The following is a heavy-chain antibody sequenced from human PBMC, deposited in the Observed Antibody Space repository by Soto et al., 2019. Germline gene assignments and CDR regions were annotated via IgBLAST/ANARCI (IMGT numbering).Heavy chain of an antibody. CDR2: ISHDGTNK. Sequence: QVQLEESGGGVVQPARSLRLSCTTSTFVFSVYSLHCVRQAPGKGLEWVALISHDGTNKYYADSVKGRFTISRDNSKDTLYLQMNSLRPEATAVYCCARDKDQREFWGGTLDFWGQGTMVTVSA. CDR1: TFVFSVYS. J-gene: IGHJ4*02. V-gene: IGHV3-30-3*01. D-gene: IGHD3-3*01. CDR3: ARDKDQREFWGGTLDF.